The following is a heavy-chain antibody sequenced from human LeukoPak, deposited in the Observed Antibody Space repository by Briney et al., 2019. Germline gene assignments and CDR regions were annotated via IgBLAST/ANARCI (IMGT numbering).Heavy chain of an antibody. Sequence: GGSLRLSCAASGFTFDDYAMHWVRQVPGKGLEWVPGVSWNSGNIGYADSVKGRFTISRDNAKNSLYLQMNSLRVEDTALYYCVKGISYGMDVWGQGTTVTVSS. CDR1: GFTFDDYA. V-gene: IGHV3-9*01. D-gene: IGHD3-10*01. CDR3: VKGISYGMDV. CDR2: VSWNSGNI. J-gene: IGHJ6*01.